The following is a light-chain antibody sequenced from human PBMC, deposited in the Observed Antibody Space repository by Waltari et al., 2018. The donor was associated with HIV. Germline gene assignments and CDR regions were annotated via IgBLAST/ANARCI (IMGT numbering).Light chain of an antibody. CDR3: QKYNNAPRT. Sequence: DITITLPPFFLSASAGDSVAITCRASQGISNSLAWYQQKPGKVPKLLIYAASNLQSGVPSRFSGSGSGTDFTLTISSLQPEDVATYYCQKYNNAPRTFGQGTKVEIK. V-gene: IGKV1-27*01. J-gene: IGKJ1*01. CDR1: QGISNS. CDR2: AAS.